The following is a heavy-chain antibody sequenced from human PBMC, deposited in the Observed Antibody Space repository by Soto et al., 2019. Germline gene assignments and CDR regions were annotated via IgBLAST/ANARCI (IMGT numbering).Heavy chain of an antibody. CDR1: GFTFSNYG. Sequence: QVQLVETGGGVVQPGRSLRLSCAASGFTFSNYGMHWVRQAPGKGLEWVAVIWYDGSNKYYADSVKGRFTISRDNSKNTLDMQMNGLRAEDTAVYYCARDGYGDYSYFDYWGQGTLVAVSS. V-gene: IGHV3-33*01. J-gene: IGHJ4*02. D-gene: IGHD4-17*01. CDR2: IWYDGSNK. CDR3: ARDGYGDYSYFDY.